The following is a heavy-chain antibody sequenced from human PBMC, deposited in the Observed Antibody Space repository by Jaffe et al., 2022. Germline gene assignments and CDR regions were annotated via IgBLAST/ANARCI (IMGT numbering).Heavy chain of an antibody. J-gene: IGHJ6*03. CDR1: GGSISSSSYY. CDR3: ARIGGIFGVVWDYYYYYMDV. CDR2: IYYSGST. V-gene: IGHV4-39*01. D-gene: IGHD3-3*01. Sequence: QLQLQESGPGLVKPSETLSLTCTVSGGSISSSSYYWGWIRQPPGKGLEWIGSIYYSGSTYYNPSLKSRVTISVDTSKNQFSLKLSSVTAADTAVYYCARIGGIFGVVWDYYYYYMDVWGKGTTVTVSS.